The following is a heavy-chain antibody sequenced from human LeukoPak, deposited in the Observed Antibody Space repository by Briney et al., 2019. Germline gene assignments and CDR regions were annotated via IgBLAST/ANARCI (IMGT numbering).Heavy chain of an antibody. Sequence: EASVKVSCKVSGYTLTELSMHWVRQAPGKGLEWMGGFDPEDGETIYAQKFQGRVTMTEDTSTDTAYMELSSLRSEDTAVYYCATNPHLRMVRGVILGYWGQGTLVTVSS. CDR3: ATNPHLRMVRGVILGY. J-gene: IGHJ4*02. CDR1: GYTLTELS. D-gene: IGHD3-10*01. CDR2: FDPEDGET. V-gene: IGHV1-24*01.